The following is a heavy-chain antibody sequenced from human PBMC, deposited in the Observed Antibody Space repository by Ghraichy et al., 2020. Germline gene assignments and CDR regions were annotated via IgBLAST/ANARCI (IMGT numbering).Heavy chain of an antibody. J-gene: IGHJ6*02. CDR1: GFTFSSSY. CDR2: IGTVGDP. D-gene: IGHD4-17*01. Sequence: LSLTCAASGFTFSSSYMHWVRQVTGKGLEWVSGIGTVGDPYYAGYVTGRFTISRENAKNSLYLQMNGLRVGDTAVYYCARALKETTVTPEDSFYYFYGLDIWGQGTTVTVSS. CDR3: ARALKETTVTPEDSFYYFYGLDI. V-gene: IGHV3-13*05.